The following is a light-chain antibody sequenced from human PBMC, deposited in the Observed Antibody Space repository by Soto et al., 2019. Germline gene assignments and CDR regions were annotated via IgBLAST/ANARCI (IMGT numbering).Light chain of an antibody. CDR3: HQYVSSPPIT. CDR2: GAS. Sequence: EIVLTQSPGTLSLSPGERATLSCRASQSVSSSYLAWYQQKPGQAPRLLIYGASSRATGIPDRFSGSGSGTDFTLTISRLEPEDFAVYYCHQYVSSPPITFGPGTKVDIK. J-gene: IGKJ3*01. CDR1: QSVSSSY. V-gene: IGKV3-20*01.